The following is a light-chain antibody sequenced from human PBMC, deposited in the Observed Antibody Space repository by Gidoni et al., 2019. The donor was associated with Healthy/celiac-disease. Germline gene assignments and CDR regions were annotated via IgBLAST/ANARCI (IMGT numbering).Light chain of an antibody. J-gene: IGKJ1*01. Sequence: DIQMTQSPSTLSASVGDRVTLTCRASQSISSWLAWYQQKPGQAPKLLIYKASNLESGVPSRFSGSGSGTEFTLTISSLQPDDFATYYCQQYNSYLWTFGQGTKVEIK. CDR3: QQYNSYLWT. CDR1: QSISSW. V-gene: IGKV1-5*03. CDR2: KAS.